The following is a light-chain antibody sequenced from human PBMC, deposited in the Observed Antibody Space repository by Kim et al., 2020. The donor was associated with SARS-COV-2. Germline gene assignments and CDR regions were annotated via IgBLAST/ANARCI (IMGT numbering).Light chain of an antibody. CDR2: AAS. Sequence: SSAGGDVATITCLARQSISSYLNWYQQKPGKAPKLLNYAASSLQSGVPSRFSGSGSGTDFTLTISSLQPEDVATYYCQHSYSTPYTFGQGTKLEI. CDR3: QHSYSTPYT. J-gene: IGKJ2*01. V-gene: IGKV1-39*01. CDR1: QSISSY.